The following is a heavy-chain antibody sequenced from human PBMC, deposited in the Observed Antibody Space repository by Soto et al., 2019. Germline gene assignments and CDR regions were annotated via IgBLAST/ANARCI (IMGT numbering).Heavy chain of an antibody. CDR1: GFTFSSYG. J-gene: IGHJ3*02. Sequence: QVQLVESGGGVVQPGRSLRLSCAASGFTFSSYGMHWVRQAPGKGLEWVAVISYDGSNKYYADSVKGRFTISRDNSKNTLYLQMNRLRAEDTAVYYCGVLRFLEWLFKTERGAFDIWGQGTMVTVSS. D-gene: IGHD3-3*01. CDR2: ISYDGSNK. CDR3: GVLRFLEWLFKTERGAFDI. V-gene: IGHV3-30*03.